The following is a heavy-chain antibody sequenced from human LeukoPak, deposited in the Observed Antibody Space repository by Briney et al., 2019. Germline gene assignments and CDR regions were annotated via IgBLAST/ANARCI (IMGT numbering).Heavy chain of an antibody. CDR2: IYPGDSDT. J-gene: IGHJ4*02. CDR3: ARRGSGFDY. V-gene: IGHV5-51*01. D-gene: IGHD6-19*01. Sequence: SYWWTWIRQRPGKGLEWMGIIYPGDSDTRYSPSFQGQVTISADKSVSTAYLQWSSLRASDTAMYYCARRGSGFDYWGQGTLVTVSS. CDR1: SYW.